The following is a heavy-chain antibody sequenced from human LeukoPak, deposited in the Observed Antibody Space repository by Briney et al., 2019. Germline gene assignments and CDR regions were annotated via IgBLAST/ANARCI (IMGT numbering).Heavy chain of an antibody. CDR1: GVSISSYY. Sequence: SETLSLTCTVSGVSISSYYWSWIRQPPGKGLEWIGYIYYSGSTNYNPSLKSRVTISVDTSKNQLSLKLNSVTAADTAVYYCARSRSSSWFLFDYWGQGTLVTVSS. D-gene: IGHD6-13*01. J-gene: IGHJ4*02. V-gene: IGHV4-59*01. CDR2: IYYSGST. CDR3: ARSRSSSWFLFDY.